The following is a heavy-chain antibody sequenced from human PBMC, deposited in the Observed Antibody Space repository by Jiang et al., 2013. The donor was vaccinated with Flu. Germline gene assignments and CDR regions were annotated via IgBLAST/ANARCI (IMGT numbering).Heavy chain of an antibody. Sequence: VQLLESGGGVVQPGRSLRLSCAASGFTFSSYAMHWVRQAPGKGLEWVAVISYDGSNKYYADSVKGRFTISRDNSKNTLYLQMNSLRAEDTAVYYCARDLVAENGMDVWGQGTTVTVSS. CDR2: ISYDGSNK. CDR1: GFTFSSYA. V-gene: IGHV3-30-3*01. J-gene: IGHJ6*02. CDR3: ARDLVAENGMDV. D-gene: IGHD5-12*01.